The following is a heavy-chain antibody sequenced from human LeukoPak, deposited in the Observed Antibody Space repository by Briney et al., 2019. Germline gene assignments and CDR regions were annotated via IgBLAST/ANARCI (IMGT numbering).Heavy chain of an antibody. D-gene: IGHD1-26*01. Sequence: PSETLSLTCTVSGGSISSSSYYWGWIRQPPGKGLEWIGSIYYSGSTYYNPSLKSRVTISVDTSKNQFSLKLSSVTAADTAVYYCARHPTLIWSQIDYWGQGTLVTVSS. J-gene: IGHJ4*02. V-gene: IGHV4-39*01. CDR3: ARHPTLIWSQIDY. CDR1: GGSISSSSYY. CDR2: IYYSGST.